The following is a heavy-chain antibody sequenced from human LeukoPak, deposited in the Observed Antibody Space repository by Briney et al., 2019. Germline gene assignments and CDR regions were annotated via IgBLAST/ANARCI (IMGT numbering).Heavy chain of an antibody. CDR3: AREERGLAIDY. D-gene: IGHD5-12*01. Sequence: GSLRLSFAASGFIFSNYAMHWVRQAPGKGLEYVSAISSSGDNTYYANSVKGRFTISRDNSKNTLFLQMGSLRAEDMAVYYCAREERGLAIDYWGQGTLVTVSS. V-gene: IGHV3-64*01. CDR2: ISSSGDNT. CDR1: GFIFSNYA. J-gene: IGHJ4*02.